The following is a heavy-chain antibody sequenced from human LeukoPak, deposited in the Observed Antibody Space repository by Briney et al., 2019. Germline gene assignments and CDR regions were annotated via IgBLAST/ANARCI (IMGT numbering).Heavy chain of an antibody. V-gene: IGHV3-23*01. Sequence: GGSLRLSCAASGFTFSSYVMSWVRQAPGKGLEWVSGISASDGTSDYTDSVKGRFTISRDNSKNTLYPQMNSLRAEDTAIYYCAKERTPGSYGCFDSWGQGTLATVSS. CDR1: GFTFSSYV. J-gene: IGHJ4*02. CDR3: AKERTPGSYGCFDS. D-gene: IGHD5-18*01. CDR2: ISASDGTS.